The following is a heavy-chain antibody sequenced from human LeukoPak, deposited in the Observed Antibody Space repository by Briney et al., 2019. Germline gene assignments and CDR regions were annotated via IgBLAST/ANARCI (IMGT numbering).Heavy chain of an antibody. CDR1: GFTFSTYG. V-gene: IGHV3-30*02. CDR2: IRYDGNKK. J-gene: IGHJ3*02. Sequence: GGSLRLSCAASGFTFSTYGMLWVRQAPGKGLEWVAFIRYDGNKKYYADSVKGRFTISRDNAKNSLYLQMNSLRAEDTALYYYAKEFLAYNAFDIWGQGTMVTVSS. CDR3: AKEFLAYNAFDI. D-gene: IGHD2-2*02.